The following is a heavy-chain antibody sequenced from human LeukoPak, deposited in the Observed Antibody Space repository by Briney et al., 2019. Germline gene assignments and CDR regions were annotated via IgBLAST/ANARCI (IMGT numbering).Heavy chain of an antibody. D-gene: IGHD1-26*01. CDR1: GFTFSSYS. Sequence: PGGSLRLSCAASGFTFSSYSMNWVRQAPGKGLEWVAVISYDGSNKYYADSVKGRFTISRDNSKNTLYLQMNSLRAEDTAVYYCAKRAGSGSFDFDYWGQGTLVTVSS. CDR2: ISYDGSNK. J-gene: IGHJ4*02. CDR3: AKRAGSGSFDFDY. V-gene: IGHV3-30*18.